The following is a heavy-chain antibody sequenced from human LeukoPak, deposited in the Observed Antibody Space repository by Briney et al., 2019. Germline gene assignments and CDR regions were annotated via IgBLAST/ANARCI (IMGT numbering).Heavy chain of an antibody. Sequence: PGGSLRLSCAASGFTIAKKYMNWVRQAPGKGLDWVSLICSAGGTSYADSVKGRFTISKDNSKNTLYLQMNRLRLEDTAVYYCASSNCDGDCYLDYWGQGTLVTVSS. D-gene: IGHD2-21*02. J-gene: IGHJ4*02. CDR1: GFTIAKKY. CDR2: ICSAGGT. V-gene: IGHV3-53*01. CDR3: ASSNCDGDCYLDY.